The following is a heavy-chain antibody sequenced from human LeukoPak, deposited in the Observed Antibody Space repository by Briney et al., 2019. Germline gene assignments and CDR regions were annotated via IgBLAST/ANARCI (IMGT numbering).Heavy chain of an antibody. CDR3: ARGGGYDSGYSSSFLYYYYYYYMDV. D-gene: IGHD6-13*01. J-gene: IGHJ6*03. CDR1: GGSTSSYY. V-gene: IGHV4-59*01. CDR2: IYYSGST. Sequence: SETLSLTCTVSGGSTSSYYWSWIRQPPGKGLEWIGYIYYSGSTNYNPSLKSRVTISVDTSKNQFSLKLSSVTAADTAVYYCARGGGYDSGYSSSFLYYYYYYYMDVWGKGTTVTVSS.